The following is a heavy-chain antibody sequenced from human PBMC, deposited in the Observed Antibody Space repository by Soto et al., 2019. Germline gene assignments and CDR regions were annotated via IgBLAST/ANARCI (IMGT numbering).Heavy chain of an antibody. CDR1: GFTFSSYA. V-gene: IGHV3-30-3*01. CDR2: ISYDGSNK. J-gene: IGHJ4*02. Sequence: GGSLRLSCAASGFTFSSYAMHWVRQAPGKGLEWVAVISYDGSNKYYADSVKGRFTISRDNSKNTLYLQMNSLRAEDTAVYYCARVSAVTLNWGQGTLVTVSS. D-gene: IGHD4-17*01. CDR3: ARVSAVTLN.